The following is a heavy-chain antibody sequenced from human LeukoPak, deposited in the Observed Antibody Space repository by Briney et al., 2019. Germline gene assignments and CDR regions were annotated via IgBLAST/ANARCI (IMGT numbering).Heavy chain of an antibody. CDR2: ISSTGSRI. CDR3: ATLRWGSGRYAGDY. Sequence: GGSLRLSCAASGFMFNEFEMNWVRQAPGKGLEWISYISSTGSRIHYADSVKGRFTISREDAKNSLYLQMNSLRAEDTAVYYCATLRWGSGRYAGDYWGQGSLVTVSS. D-gene: IGHD6-19*01. V-gene: IGHV3-48*03. CDR1: GFMFNEFE. J-gene: IGHJ4*02.